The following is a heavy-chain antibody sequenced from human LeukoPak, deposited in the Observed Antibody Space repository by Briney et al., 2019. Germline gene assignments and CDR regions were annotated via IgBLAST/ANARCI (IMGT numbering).Heavy chain of an antibody. V-gene: IGHV1-8*03. CDR3: ARRGPMAARRGNWFDP. Sequence: GASVKVSCKASGYTFTSYDINWVRQATGQGLEWMGWMNPNSGNTGYAQKFQGRVTITRNTSISTAYMELSSLRSEDTAVYYCARRGPMAARRGNWFDPWGQGTLVTVSS. J-gene: IGHJ5*02. CDR1: GYTFTSYD. D-gene: IGHD6-6*01. CDR2: MNPNSGNT.